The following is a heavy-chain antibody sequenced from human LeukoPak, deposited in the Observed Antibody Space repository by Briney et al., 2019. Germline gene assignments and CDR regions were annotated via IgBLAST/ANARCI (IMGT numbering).Heavy chain of an antibody. D-gene: IGHD1-20*01. Sequence: GGSLRLSCAASGFTFSSYSMNWVRQAPGKGLEWVSYISSSSSTIYYADSVKGRFTISRDNAKNSLYLQMNSLRDEDTAVYYCASDCRGAGITSNGTRTFDYWGQGTLVTVSS. J-gene: IGHJ4*02. CDR1: GFTFSSYS. CDR3: ASDCRGAGITSNGTRTFDY. V-gene: IGHV3-48*02. CDR2: ISSSSSTI.